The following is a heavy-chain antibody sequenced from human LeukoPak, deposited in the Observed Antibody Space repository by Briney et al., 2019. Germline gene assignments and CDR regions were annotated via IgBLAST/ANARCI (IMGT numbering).Heavy chain of an antibody. Sequence: SETLSLTCTVSGGSISSYYWSWIRQPPGKGLEWIGYIYYSGNTNSNPSLKSRVTMSLDTSKNQFSLKLSSVTAADTAMYYCATFGGIYYYASSGSYFDYWGQGTLVTVSS. CDR3: ATFGGIYYYASSGSYFDY. V-gene: IGHV4-59*08. CDR1: GGSISSYY. D-gene: IGHD3-22*01. CDR2: IYYSGNT. J-gene: IGHJ4*02.